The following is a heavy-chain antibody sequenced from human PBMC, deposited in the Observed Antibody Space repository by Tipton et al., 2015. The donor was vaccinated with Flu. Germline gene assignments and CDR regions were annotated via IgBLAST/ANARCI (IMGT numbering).Heavy chain of an antibody. V-gene: IGHV4-39*07. CDR3: GRSYYYGSGSYYNRAFDY. Sequence: TLSLTCTVSGDSISSSSYYWGWIRQPPGKGLEWIGGVPYSGSTYYNPSLKSRVIITVDTSKNQFSLKLTSVTAAETAVYYCGRSYYYGSGSYYNRAFDYWGQGTLVTVSS. D-gene: IGHD3-10*01. CDR1: GDSISSSSYY. CDR2: VPYSGST. J-gene: IGHJ4*02.